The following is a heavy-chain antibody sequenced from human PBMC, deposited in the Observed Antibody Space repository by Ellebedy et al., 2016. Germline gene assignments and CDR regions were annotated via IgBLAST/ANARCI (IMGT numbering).Heavy chain of an antibody. J-gene: IGHJ5*02. V-gene: IGHV3-15*01. CDR2: IKGHNEGRTT. CDR3: VGDIWFGDLWGMS. D-gene: IGHD3-10*01. CDR1: GFSFRDAW. Sequence: GESLKISXVGSGFSFRDAWMNWVRQAPGKGLEWVGRIKGHNEGRTTDYPAPVKGRFWISRDDSRDTVYLQMNSLKIEDAAVYYCVGDIWFGDLWGMSWGQGTLVTVSS.